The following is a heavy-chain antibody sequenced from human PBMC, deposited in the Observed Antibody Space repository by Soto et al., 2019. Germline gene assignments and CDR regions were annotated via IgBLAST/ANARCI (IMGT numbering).Heavy chain of an antibody. J-gene: IGHJ4*02. CDR3: ARATLIVRANLPHY. V-gene: IGHV1-3*01. CDR1: GYTFTSYA. CDR2: INAGNGNT. Sequence: QVQLVQPGAEVKKPGASVKVSCKASGYTFTSYAMHWVRQAPGQRLEWMGWINAGNGNTKYSQKFQGRVTITRDTSASTAYMELSSLRSEDTAVYYCARATLIVRANLPHYWGQGTLVTVSS. D-gene: IGHD1-26*01.